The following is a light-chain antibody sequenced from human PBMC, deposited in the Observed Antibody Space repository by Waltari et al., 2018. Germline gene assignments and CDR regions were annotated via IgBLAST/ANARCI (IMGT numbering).Light chain of an antibody. CDR1: NSNVDILDL. CDR3: FSFAGYGIYV. Sequence: QSALTQPASVSGSPGQSITISCTAVNSNVDILDLVHWFQHHPGRNPRLLIYEISPLPSGISNRFSGSKSGNTASLTSSGLQPGDEAYYFCFSFAGYGIYVFGSGTQVSVL. V-gene: IGLV2-23*02. CDR2: EIS. J-gene: IGLJ1*01.